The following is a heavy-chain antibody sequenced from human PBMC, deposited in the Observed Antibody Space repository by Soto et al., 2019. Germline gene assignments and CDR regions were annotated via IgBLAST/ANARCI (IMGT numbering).Heavy chain of an antibody. CDR2: INPICGSA. D-gene: IGHD6-19*01. Sequence: SVKVSCKASAGTFSSYAVRWVRQAPGQGLEWMGRINPICGSANYAQKFQGRVTITADKSTSTAYMELSSLRSEDTAVYYCARVHGDNSDIPPSYYWFDLWGQGTLVTVSS. CDR1: AGTFSSYA. CDR3: ARVHGDNSDIPPSYYWFDL. V-gene: IGHV1-69*06. J-gene: IGHJ5*02.